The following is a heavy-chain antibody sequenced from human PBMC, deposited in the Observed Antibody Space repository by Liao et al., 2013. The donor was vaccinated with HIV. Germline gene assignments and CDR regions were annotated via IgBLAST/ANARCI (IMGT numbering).Heavy chain of an antibody. CDR2: IYTSGST. D-gene: IGHD3-3*01. V-gene: IGHV4-61*02. CDR3: ARDRGDYDFWSGYYSAFDI. Sequence: QVRLQESGPGLVKPSQTLSLTCTVSGGSISSGNYYWSWIRQPAGKGLEWIGRIYTSGSTNYNPSLKSRVTISVDTSKNQFSLKLSSVTAADTAVYYCARDRGDYDFWSGYYSAFDIWAKGQWSPSLQ. CDR1: GGSISSGNYY. J-gene: IGHJ3*02.